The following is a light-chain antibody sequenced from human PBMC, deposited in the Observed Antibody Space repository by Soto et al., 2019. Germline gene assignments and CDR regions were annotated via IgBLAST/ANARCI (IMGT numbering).Light chain of an antibody. J-gene: IGKJ1*01. Sequence: ELVLTKSPSSRSWSPLDLSTFSGMTSQSVSSIDLAWYQQQPGQARRLLIYGAASRASGIPDRFRGSGSGTDFTLTLSRLEPEDFAVYYCQQYGSSPPTWTFGQGTKVDIK. CDR1: QSVSSID. V-gene: IGKV3-20*01. CDR3: QQYGSSPPTWT. CDR2: GAA.